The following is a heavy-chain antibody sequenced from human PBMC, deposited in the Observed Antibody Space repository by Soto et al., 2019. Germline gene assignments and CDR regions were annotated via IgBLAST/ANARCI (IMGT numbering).Heavy chain of an antibody. CDR2: IIPIFGTA. CDR1: GGTFSSYA. Sequence: QVQLVQSGAEVKKPGSSVKVSCKASGGTFSSYAISWVRQAPGQGLEWMGGIIPIFGTANYAQKFQGRVTITADESTSTAYMELSSLRSEDTAVYYCARANDSSGYYFTRDHYYYYYGMDVWGQGTTVTVSS. J-gene: IGHJ6*02. D-gene: IGHD3-22*01. CDR3: ARANDSSGYYFTRDHYYYYYGMDV. V-gene: IGHV1-69*01.